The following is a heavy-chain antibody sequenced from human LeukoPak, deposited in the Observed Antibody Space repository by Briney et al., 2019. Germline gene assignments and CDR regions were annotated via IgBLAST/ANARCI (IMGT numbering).Heavy chain of an antibody. Sequence: PGESLKISCKGSGYSFTSYWIGWVRQMPGKGLEWMGIIYPGDSDTRYSPSFQGQVTISADKSISTAYLQWSSLKASDTAMYYCARPGSTYYDFWSGKLGAFDIWGQGTMVTVSS. J-gene: IGHJ3*02. D-gene: IGHD3-3*01. V-gene: IGHV5-51*01. CDR3: ARPGSTYYDFWSGKLGAFDI. CDR2: IYPGDSDT. CDR1: GYSFTSYW.